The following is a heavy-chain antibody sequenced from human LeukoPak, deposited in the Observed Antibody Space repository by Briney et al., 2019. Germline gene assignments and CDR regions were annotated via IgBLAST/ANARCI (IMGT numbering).Heavy chain of an antibody. CDR3: ARSYRYYGMDV. D-gene: IGHD3-16*02. CDR1: GFTFSSYS. Sequence: GGSLRLSCAASGFTFSSYSMNWVRQAPGKGLEWVSYISSGSSNIYYADSVKGGFTISRDNAKDSLYLQVNSLRAEDTAVYYCARSYRYYGMDVWGQGTTVTVSS. CDR2: ISSGSSNI. J-gene: IGHJ6*02. V-gene: IGHV3-48*04.